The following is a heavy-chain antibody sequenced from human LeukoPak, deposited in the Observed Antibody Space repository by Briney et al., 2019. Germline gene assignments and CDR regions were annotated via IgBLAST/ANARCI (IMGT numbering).Heavy chain of an antibody. CDR1: GFSLTTRGTC. Sequence: SGPTLVSPTQTLTLTCTFSGFSLTTRGTCLSWLRQPPGKALEWLARIDWDESKYYSTSLRTRLTISKGSSKNQVVLTMTNVDPVDTATYYCARILTTSEEYYFDYWGQGTLVTVSS. V-gene: IGHV2-70*11. D-gene: IGHD2/OR15-2a*01. CDR3: ARILTTSEEYYFDY. CDR2: IDWDESK. J-gene: IGHJ4*02.